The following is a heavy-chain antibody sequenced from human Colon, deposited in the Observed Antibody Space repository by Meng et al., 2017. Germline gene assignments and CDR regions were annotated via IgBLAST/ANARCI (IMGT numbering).Heavy chain of an antibody. J-gene: IGHJ4*02. V-gene: IGHV3-23*01. D-gene: IGHD1-1*01. Sequence: GGSLRLSCAASGFTFSTYAMTWVRQAPGKGLECVSVITNTGDRTYYADSVKGRFTISRENSKTTLYLQMNSLRAEDTAIYYCAQNWNMDSWGQGTLVTVSS. CDR2: ITNTGDRT. CDR1: GFTFSTYA. CDR3: AQNWNMDS.